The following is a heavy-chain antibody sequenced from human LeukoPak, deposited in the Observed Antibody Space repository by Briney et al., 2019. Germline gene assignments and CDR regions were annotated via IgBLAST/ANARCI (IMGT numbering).Heavy chain of an antibody. CDR3: AKLQLVGYSSSWFDY. J-gene: IGHJ4*02. V-gene: IGHV3-23*01. CDR1: GFTFSIYA. D-gene: IGHD6-13*01. CDR2: ISGSGGST. Sequence: PGGSLRLSCAASGFTFSIYAMSWVRQAPGKGLEWVSAISGSGGSTYYADSVKGRFTISRDNSKNTLYLQMNSLRAEDTAVYYCAKLQLVGYSSSWFDYWGQGTLVTVSS.